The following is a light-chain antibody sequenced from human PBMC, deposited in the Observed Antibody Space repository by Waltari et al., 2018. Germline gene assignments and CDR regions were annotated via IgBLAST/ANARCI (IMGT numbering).Light chain of an antibody. CDR2: WAS. Sequence: DIVMTQSPDSLAVSLGERATINCKSSQSVLFSSNSKNYLAWYQQKPGQPPKLLIYWASTREFGVPDRFSCTASWTDFTLTISSLQAEDVAVYYYQQFYTTPPTFSQGTKVEIK. CDR1: QSVLFSSNSKNY. CDR3: QQFYTTPPT. J-gene: IGKJ1*01. V-gene: IGKV4-1*01.